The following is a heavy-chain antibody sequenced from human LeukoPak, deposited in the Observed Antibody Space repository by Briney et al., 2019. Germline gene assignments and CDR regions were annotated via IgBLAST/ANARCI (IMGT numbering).Heavy chain of an antibody. Sequence: SVKVSCKASGGTFSSYAISWVRQAPGQGLEWMGGIIPIFGTANYAQKFQGRVTITADESTSTAYMELSSLRSEDTAVYYCARSEVVPAAPREYYYYYMDVWGKGTTVTVSS. CDR3: ARSEVVPAAPREYYYYYMDV. CDR2: IIPIFGTA. CDR1: GGTFSSYA. D-gene: IGHD2-2*01. V-gene: IGHV1-69*13. J-gene: IGHJ6*03.